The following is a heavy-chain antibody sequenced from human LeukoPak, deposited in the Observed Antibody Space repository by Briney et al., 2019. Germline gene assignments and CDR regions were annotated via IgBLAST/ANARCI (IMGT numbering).Heavy chain of an antibody. CDR3: TRDSQGSGTYSTDH. V-gene: IGHV3-7*01. D-gene: IGHD3-10*01. Sequence: GGSLRLSCVASGFTFSSSWISWVRQGPGKGPEWVANMNQDGSRKYYVDSVKGRLTISRDNAKNSLFLQMNGLRDEDTAVYYCTRDSQGSGTYSTDHWGQGSLVTVSS. J-gene: IGHJ4*02. CDR2: MNQDGSRK. CDR1: GFTFSSSW.